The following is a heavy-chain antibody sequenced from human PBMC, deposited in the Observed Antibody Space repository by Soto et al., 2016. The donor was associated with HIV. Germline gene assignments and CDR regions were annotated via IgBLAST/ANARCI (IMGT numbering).Heavy chain of an antibody. J-gene: IGHJ6*03. CDR3: ARVSGPDFTAVQGXDYYIDV. D-gene: IGHD2-21*02. CDR2: INWSGQSS. CDR1: GFSYDEYG. Sequence: EVQLVESGGGVARPGGSVRLSCAASGFSYDEYGMSWVRQAPGKGLEWISGINWSGQSSRHADSMKGRLSISRDNAKNTLYLQINSLRADDTAIYYCARVSGPDFTAVQGXDYYIDVWGKGTTVTVAS. V-gene: IGHV3-20*04.